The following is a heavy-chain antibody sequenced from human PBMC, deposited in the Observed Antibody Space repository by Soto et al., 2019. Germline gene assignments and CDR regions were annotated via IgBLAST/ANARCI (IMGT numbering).Heavy chain of an antibody. CDR3: ASLPFPILSFYYFDMDV. J-gene: IGHJ6*02. Sequence: GGSLRLSCAASGFTFSNYALHWVRQGPGKGLEWVAVISYDGTNKYYADSVKGRFTISRDNSKNTLSLQMNSLRTEDTAVYYCASLPFPILSFYYFDMDVWGQGTTVTVSS. CDR2: ISYDGTNK. CDR1: GFTFSNYA. V-gene: IGHV3-30-3*01. D-gene: IGHD2-2*02.